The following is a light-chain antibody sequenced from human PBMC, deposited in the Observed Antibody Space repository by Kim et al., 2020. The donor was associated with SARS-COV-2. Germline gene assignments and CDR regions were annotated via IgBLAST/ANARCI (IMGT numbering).Light chain of an antibody. CDR3: QQSYSTPLT. CDR1: QSISSY. J-gene: IGKJ4*01. Sequence: SASVGDRVTITCRESQSISSYLNWYQQKPGKAPKLLIYAASSLQSGVPSRFSGSGSGTDFTLTISSLQPEDFATYYCQQSYSTPLTFGGGTKVDIK. V-gene: IGKV1-39*01. CDR2: AAS.